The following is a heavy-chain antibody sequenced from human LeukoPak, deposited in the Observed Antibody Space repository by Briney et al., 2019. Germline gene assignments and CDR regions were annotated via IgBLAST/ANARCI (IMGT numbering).Heavy chain of an antibody. V-gene: IGHV4-39*07. Sequence: ASETLSLTCTVSGGSISSSTYYWGWIRQPPGKGLEWIGSIYYSGSTYYNPSLKSRVTISVDTSKNQLSLNLTSVTAADTAVYYCARQMTTNYYHYYGMDVWGQGTTVTVSS. CDR3: ARQMTTNYYHYYGMDV. CDR1: GGSISSSTYY. D-gene: IGHD5-24*01. CDR2: IYYSGST. J-gene: IGHJ6*02.